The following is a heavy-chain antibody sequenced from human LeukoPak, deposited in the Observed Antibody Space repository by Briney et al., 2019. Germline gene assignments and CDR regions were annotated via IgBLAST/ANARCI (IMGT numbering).Heavy chain of an antibody. J-gene: IGHJ4*02. CDR1: GVSISTYY. V-gene: IGHV4-59*01. CDR3: ARTPATTWTDHFDY. D-gene: IGHD4-17*01. CDR2: MNYSGST. Sequence: SETLSFTCTVSGVSISTYYWNWIRQSPGKGLEWIGYMNYSGSTNYNPPLKSRVTISVDTSKNESSLKLSSVTAADTAVYYCARTPATTWTDHFDYWGQGTLVTVSS.